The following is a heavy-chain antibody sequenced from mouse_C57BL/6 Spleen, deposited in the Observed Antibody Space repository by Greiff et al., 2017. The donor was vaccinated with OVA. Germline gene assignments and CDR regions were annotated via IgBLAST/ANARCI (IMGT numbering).Heavy chain of an antibody. J-gene: IGHJ3*01. CDR1: GYTFTSYW. Sequence: VQLQQSGTELVKPGASVKLSCKASGYTFTSYWMHWVKQRPGQGLEWIGNINPSNGGTNYNEKFKSKATLTVDKSSSTAYMQLSSLTSEDSAVYYCARSGYDGSTWFAYWGQGTLVTVSA. V-gene: IGHV1-53*01. D-gene: IGHD1-1*01. CDR3: ARSGYDGSTWFAY. CDR2: INPSNGGT.